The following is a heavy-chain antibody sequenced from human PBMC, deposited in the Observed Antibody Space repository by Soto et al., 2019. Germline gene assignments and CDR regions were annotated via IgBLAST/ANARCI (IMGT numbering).Heavy chain of an antibody. Sequence: SGSTNYNPSLKSRVTISVDKSKNQFSLKLSSVTAADTAVYYCARVLGNDAFDIWGQGTMVTVSS. CDR3: ARVLGNDAFDI. CDR2: SGST. J-gene: IGHJ3*02. D-gene: IGHD3-3*02. V-gene: IGHV4-4*02.